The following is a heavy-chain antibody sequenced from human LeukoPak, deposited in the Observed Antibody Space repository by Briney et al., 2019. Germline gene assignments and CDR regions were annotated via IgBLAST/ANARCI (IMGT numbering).Heavy chain of an antibody. CDR2: IGSSGDKM. D-gene: IGHD3-9*01. J-gene: IGHJ3*01. CDR3: ARGGNSGYLWNAFDV. V-gene: IGHV3-48*03. CDR1: GFTFSTYE. Sequence: PGGSLRLSCAASGFTFSTYEMNWVRQTPGKGLEWVSFIGSSGDKMYYADSVKGRFTISRDNTKNSLYLQMHSLRAEDTTVYYCARGGNSGYLWNAFDVWGQGTMVTVSS.